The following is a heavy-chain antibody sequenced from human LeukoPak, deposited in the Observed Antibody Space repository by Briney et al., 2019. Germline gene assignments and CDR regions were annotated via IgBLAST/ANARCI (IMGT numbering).Heavy chain of an antibody. Sequence: ASVKVSCKASGGTFSSYAISWVRQAPGQGLEWMGGIIPIFGTANYAQKFQGRVTITADESTSTAYMELSSLRSEDTAVYYCARDSVVTMVRGVIRHNREFQHWGQGTLVTVSS. CDR2: IIPIFGTA. J-gene: IGHJ1*01. CDR1: GGTFSSYA. V-gene: IGHV1-69*13. CDR3: ARDSVVTMVRGVIRHNREFQH. D-gene: IGHD3-10*01.